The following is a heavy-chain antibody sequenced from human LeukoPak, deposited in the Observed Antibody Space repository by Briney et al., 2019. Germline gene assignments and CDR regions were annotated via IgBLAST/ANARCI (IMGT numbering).Heavy chain of an antibody. CDR3: AIDYYDSSGYFSSAFDI. V-gene: IGHV3-30-3*01. D-gene: IGHD3-22*01. CDR1: GFTFSSYA. Sequence: GGSLRLSCAASGFTFSSYAMHWVRQAPGKGLEWVAVISYDGSNKYYADSVKGRFTISRDNSKNTLYLQMNSLRAEDTAVYYCAIDYYDSSGYFSSAFDIWGQGTMVTVSS. CDR2: ISYDGSNK. J-gene: IGHJ3*02.